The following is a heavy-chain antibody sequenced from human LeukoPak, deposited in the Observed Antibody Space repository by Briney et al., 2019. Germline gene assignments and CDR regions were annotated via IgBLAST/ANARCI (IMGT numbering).Heavy chain of an antibody. V-gene: IGHV3-23*01. Sequence: PGGSLRLSCAASGFTFSSYAMSWVRDAPGKGLEWVSAISGSGGSTYYADSVKGGFTISRDNSKNTLYLQMNSLSAEDTAVYYCAINGPIAVAGSSSFDYWGQGTLVTVSS. J-gene: IGHJ4*02. D-gene: IGHD6-19*01. CDR1: GFTFSSYA. CDR2: ISGSGGST. CDR3: AINGPIAVAGSSSFDY.